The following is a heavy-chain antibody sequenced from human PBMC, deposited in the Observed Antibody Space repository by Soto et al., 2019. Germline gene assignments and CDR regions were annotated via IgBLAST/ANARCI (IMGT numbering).Heavy chain of an antibody. CDR1: GYTFNRYY. CDR2: INPSGCST. D-gene: IGHD3-22*01. V-gene: IGHV1-46*02. CDR3: ARGLINDSSVYYFDN. Sequence: GASVKVSRKASGYTFNRYYMHWVRQAPGQGLEGMGIINPSGCSTRYAQKFQGRVTMTRDTSTSTVCMELSSLRSEDTSVYYCARGLINDSSVYYFDNWGQETLFTVSS. J-gene: IGHJ4*02.